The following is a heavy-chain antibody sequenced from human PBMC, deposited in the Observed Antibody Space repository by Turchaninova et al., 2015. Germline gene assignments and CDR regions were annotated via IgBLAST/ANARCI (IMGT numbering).Heavy chain of an antibody. J-gene: IGHJ4*02. Sequence: QITLKETGPTLVEPTQALALTCAFSGFPLASRGLGVGWIRQAPGKAPEWLAVMYWDDDKRYSPALKSRLIIAKDTSKNLVVLKMTNMDPVDTATYYCAHRRPNSGGWDTGVFDYWGQGTLVTVSS. CDR3: AHRRPNSGGWDTGVFDY. CDR2: MYWDDDK. V-gene: IGHV2-5*02. D-gene: IGHD2-15*01. CDR1: GFPLASRGLG.